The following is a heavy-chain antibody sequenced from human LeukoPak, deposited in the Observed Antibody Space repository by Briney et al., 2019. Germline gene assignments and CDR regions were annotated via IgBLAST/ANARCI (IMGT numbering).Heavy chain of an antibody. V-gene: IGHV3-23*01. J-gene: IGHJ3*02. CDR3: ARTWNGAFDI. CDR2: ISGGGGST. CDR1: GFTFSNYA. Sequence: PGGSLRLSCAASGFTFSNYAMSWVRQAPEKGLEFVSAISGGGGSTYYADSVKGRFTISRDNSKNTLYLQMNSLRAEDTAVYYCARTWNGAFDIWGQGTMVTVSS. D-gene: IGHD1-1*01.